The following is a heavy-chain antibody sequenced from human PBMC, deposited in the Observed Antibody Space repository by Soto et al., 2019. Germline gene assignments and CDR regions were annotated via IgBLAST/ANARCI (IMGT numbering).Heavy chain of an antibody. CDR1: GFTFSSYA. Sequence: EVQLLESGGGLVQPGGSLRLSCAASGFTFSSYAMSWVRQAPGKGLEWVSAIGVSGDTTYYADSVKGRFTISRDNSKNTLYLQMGSLRDGETAVYYCAKVRRFGELRSLYWGQGPLVTVSS. CDR3: AKVRRFGELRSLY. J-gene: IGHJ4*02. CDR2: IGVSGDTT. D-gene: IGHD3-10*01. V-gene: IGHV3-23*01.